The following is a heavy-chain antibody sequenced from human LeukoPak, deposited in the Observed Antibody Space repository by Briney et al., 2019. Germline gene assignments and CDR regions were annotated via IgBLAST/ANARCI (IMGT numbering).Heavy chain of an antibody. Sequence: GGSLRLSCAASGFTFSSYWMHWVRQAPGKGLVWVSRIKSDGSSTTYADSVKGRFTISRDNAKNTLYLQMNSLRAGDTAVYYCAESYRGFGPWGQGTLVTVTS. J-gene: IGHJ5*02. D-gene: IGHD3-10*01. CDR2: IKSDGSST. CDR1: GFTFSSYW. V-gene: IGHV3-74*01. CDR3: AESYRGFGP.